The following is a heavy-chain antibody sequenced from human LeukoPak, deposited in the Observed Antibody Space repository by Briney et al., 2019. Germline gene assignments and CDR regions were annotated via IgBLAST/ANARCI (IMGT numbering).Heavy chain of an antibody. CDR3: AREIGLDSSGYSRDY. CDR2: INPSGGST. J-gene: IGHJ4*02. D-gene: IGHD3-22*01. Sequence: ASVTVSCKASGYTFTSYYMHWVRQAPGQGLEWMGIINPSGGSTSYAQKFQGRVTMTRDTSTSTVYMELSSLRSEDTAVYYCAREIGLDSSGYSRDYWGQGTLVTVSS. CDR1: GYTFTSYY. V-gene: IGHV1-46*01.